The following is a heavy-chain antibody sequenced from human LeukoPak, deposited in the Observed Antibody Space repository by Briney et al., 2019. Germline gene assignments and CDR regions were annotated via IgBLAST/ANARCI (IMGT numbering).Heavy chain of an antibody. V-gene: IGHV6-1*01. CDR3: ARSNYYDSSGSGIHFDY. D-gene: IGHD3-22*01. CDR1: GDSVSSNSAA. Sequence: SQTLSLTCAISGDSVSSNSAAWNWIRQPPSRGLEWLGRTYYRSKWYSDYAVSVKSRITISPDTSRNQFSLQLDSVTPEDTAVYYCARSNYYDSSGSGIHFDYWGQGTLVTVSS. CDR2: TYYRSKWYS. J-gene: IGHJ4*02.